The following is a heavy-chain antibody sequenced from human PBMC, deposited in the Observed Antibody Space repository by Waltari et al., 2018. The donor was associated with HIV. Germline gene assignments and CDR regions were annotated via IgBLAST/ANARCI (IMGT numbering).Heavy chain of an antibody. D-gene: IGHD1-20*01. Sequence: QVQLLESGPGLVKPSETLSLACNVSGGSFSSYYWGWIRQTPGKGLEWIGFLYCSGSSGLEWVGSMSSSVAPNYNPFFESRVAISVDTSKNQFSLNLTSVTPADTAVYFCARGGTRHNWSLWGQGTLVTVSS. J-gene: IGHJ1*01. V-gene: IGHV4-59*01. CDR3: ARGGTRHNWSL. CDR2: LYCSGSSGLEWVGSMSSSVAP. CDR1: GGSFSSYY.